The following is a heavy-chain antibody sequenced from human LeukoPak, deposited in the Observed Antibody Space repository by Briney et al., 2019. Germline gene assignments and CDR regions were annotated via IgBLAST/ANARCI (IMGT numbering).Heavy chain of an antibody. D-gene: IGHD6-13*01. V-gene: IGHV4-34*01. J-gene: IGHJ5*02. Sequence: SETLSLTCAVYGGSFSGYYWSWIRQPPGKGLEWIGEINRSGSTNYNPSLKSRVTISVDTSKNQFSLKLSSVTAADTAVYYCARRTGRWSSSWYNANWFDPWGQGTLVTVSS. CDR3: ARRTGRWSSSWYNANWFDP. CDR1: GGSFSGYY. CDR2: INRSGST.